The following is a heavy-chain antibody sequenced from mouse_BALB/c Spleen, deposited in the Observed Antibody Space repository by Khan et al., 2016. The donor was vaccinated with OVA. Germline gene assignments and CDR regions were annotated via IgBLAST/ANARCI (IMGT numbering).Heavy chain of an antibody. D-gene: IGHD2-12*01. Sequence: LVESGPEMKKPGETVKISCKASGYTFTNYGMNWVKQSPGKALKWMGWINTFTGEPTYADDFKGRFAFSLETSASIASLQINNLKNEDTATYFCARPPYFSYSLDHWGQGTSVTVSS. CDR2: INTFTGEP. J-gene: IGHJ4*01. CDR3: ARPPYFSYSLDH. V-gene: IGHV9-3-1*01. CDR1: GYTFTNYG.